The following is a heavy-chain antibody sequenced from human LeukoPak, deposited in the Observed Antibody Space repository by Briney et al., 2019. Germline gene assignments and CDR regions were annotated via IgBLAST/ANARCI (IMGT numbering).Heavy chain of an antibody. Sequence: PSETLSLTCAVSGGSISSGGYSWSWIRQPPGKGLEWIGYIYHSGSTYYNPSLKSRVTISVDTSKNQFSLKLSSVTAADTAVYYCARALHYYGSGFDYWGQGTLVTVSS. CDR2: IYHSGST. CDR1: GGSISSGGYS. J-gene: IGHJ4*02. CDR3: ARALHYYGSGFDY. D-gene: IGHD3-10*01. V-gene: IGHV4-30-2*01.